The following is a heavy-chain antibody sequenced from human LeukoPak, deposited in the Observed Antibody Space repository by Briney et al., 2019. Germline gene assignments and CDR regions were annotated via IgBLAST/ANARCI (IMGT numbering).Heavy chain of an antibody. J-gene: IGHJ6*03. CDR2: IYTSGST. CDR1: GGSISSGSYY. Sequence: SQTLSLTCTVSGGSISSGSYYWSWIRQPAGKGLEWIGRIYTSGSTNYNPSLKSRVTISVDTSKNQFSLKLSSVTAADTAVYYCAREGREDSGYRYYMDVWGKGTTVTVSS. CDR3: AREGREDSGYRYYMDV. V-gene: IGHV4-61*02. D-gene: IGHD5-12*01.